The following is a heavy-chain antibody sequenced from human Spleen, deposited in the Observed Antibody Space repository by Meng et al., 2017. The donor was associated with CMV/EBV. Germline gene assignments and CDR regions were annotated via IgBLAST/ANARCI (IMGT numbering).Heavy chain of an antibody. CDR1: GYSFGTFD. V-gene: IGHV1-8*01. Sequence: ASVQVSCKASGYSFGTFDFNWVRQANGQGLEWVGWMTPNGGDTGLAQRFQGRVTMTGDTLTSTAYMELSGLRAEDTAVYYCARGNIAGAGYYDSYALDVWGQGTTVTVSS. J-gene: IGHJ6*02. D-gene: IGHD6-19*01. CDR2: MTPNGGDT. CDR3: ARGNIAGAGYYDSYALDV.